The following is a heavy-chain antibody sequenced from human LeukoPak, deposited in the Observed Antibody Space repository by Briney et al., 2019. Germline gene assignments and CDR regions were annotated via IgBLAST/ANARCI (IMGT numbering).Heavy chain of an antibody. D-gene: IGHD3-22*01. CDR2: ISGSGGST. J-gene: IGHJ4*02. CDR3: ANSLLPTNYYDSSGFDY. CDR1: GFTFSSYA. Sequence: GGSLRLSCAASGFTFSSYAMSWVRQAPGKGLEWVSAISGSGGSTYYADSVKGRFTISRDNSKNTLYLQMNSLRAEDTAVYYRANSLLPTNYYDSSGFDYWGQGTLVTVSS. V-gene: IGHV3-23*01.